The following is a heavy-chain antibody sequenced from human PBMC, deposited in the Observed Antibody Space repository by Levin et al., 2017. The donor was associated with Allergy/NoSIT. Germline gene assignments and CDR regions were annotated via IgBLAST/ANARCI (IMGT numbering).Heavy chain of an antibody. CDR3: ARKTGVILEWLLGDAFDI. V-gene: IGHV5-10-1*01. D-gene: IGHD3-3*01. Sequence: GESLKISCKGSGYSFTSYWISWVRQMPGKGLEWMGRIDPSDSYTNYSPSFQGHVTISADKSISTAYLQWSSLKASDTAMYYCARKTGVILEWLLGDAFDIWGQGTMVTVSS. CDR2: IDPSDSYT. J-gene: IGHJ3*02. CDR1: GYSFTSYW.